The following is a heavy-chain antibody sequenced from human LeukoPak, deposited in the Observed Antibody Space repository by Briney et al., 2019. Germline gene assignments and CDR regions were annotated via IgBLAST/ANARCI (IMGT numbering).Heavy chain of an antibody. CDR1: GFTFSSYW. D-gene: IGHD2-2*01. J-gene: IGHJ6*02. CDR2: IKQGGSEK. CDR3: ARDIVVVPAARPYYYGMDV. V-gene: IGHV3-7*04. Sequence: GGSLRLSCAASGFTFSSYWMSWVRQAPGKGLEWVANIKQGGSEKYYVDSVKGRFTISRDNAKNSLYLQMNSLRAEDKAVYYWARDIVVVPAARPYYYGMDVWGQGTKVTVSS.